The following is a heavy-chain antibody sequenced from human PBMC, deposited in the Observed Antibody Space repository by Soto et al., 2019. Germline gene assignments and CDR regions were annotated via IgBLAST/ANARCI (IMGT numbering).Heavy chain of an antibody. CDR3: SREGNILANAFDI. J-gene: IGHJ3*02. CDR2: IYSHGST. Sequence: SETLSLTCTVSGGSISRYYGSWIRQPPGKGLEWIGYIYSHGSTNNNPSLNSRVTITVDTSKNQYSLKLNSVTAADTGVYYCSREGNILANAFDIWGQGTMVTVSS. D-gene: IGHD3-10*01. CDR1: GGSISRYY. V-gene: IGHV4-59*01.